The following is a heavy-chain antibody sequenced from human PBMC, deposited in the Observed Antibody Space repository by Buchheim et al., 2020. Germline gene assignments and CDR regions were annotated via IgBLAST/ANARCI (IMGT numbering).Heavy chain of an antibody. D-gene: IGHD2-2*01. V-gene: IGHV3-30*03. J-gene: IGHJ4*02. CDR1: GFTFSSHA. CDR2: ISYDGSYK. Sequence: QVQLVESGGGVVQPGRSLRLSCAASGFTFSSHAMHWVRQPPGKGLEWVAIISYDGSYKYYPDSVKGRFTVSRDNFKNTLFLQMNSLRAEDTAVYYCGAEVGSREFDNWGQGTL. CDR3: GAEVGSREFDN.